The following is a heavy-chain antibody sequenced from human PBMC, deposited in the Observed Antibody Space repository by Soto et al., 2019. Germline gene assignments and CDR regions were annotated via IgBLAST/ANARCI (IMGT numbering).Heavy chain of an antibody. Sequence: TLSLTCTVSGGSVSSGCYYWSWIRQHPGKGLEWIGYIYYSGSTYYNPSLKSRVTISVDTSKNRFSLKLSSVTAEDTAVYYCATHLGELSFLLHWGQGTLVNVSS. CDR1: GGSVSSGCYY. CDR3: ATHLGELSFLLH. D-gene: IGHD3-16*02. CDR2: IYYSGST. V-gene: IGHV4-31*03. J-gene: IGHJ4*02.